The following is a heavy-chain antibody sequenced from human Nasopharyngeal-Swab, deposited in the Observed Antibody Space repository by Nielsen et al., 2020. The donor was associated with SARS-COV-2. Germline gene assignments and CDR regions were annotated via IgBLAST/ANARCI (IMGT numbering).Heavy chain of an antibody. J-gene: IGHJ4*02. CDR3: AKVFPYGSESLSPAWDFHY. Sequence: GESLKISCEASGFTFSGYAMHWVRQAPAKGLEWVAVIPSDGSDKYYADSVRGRFTISRDNSKNTLYLQMNSLRPEDTAVYYCAKVFPYGSESLSPAWDFHYWGQGTLVTVSS. D-gene: IGHD3-10*01. CDR2: IPSDGSDK. V-gene: IGHV3-30*18. CDR1: GFTFSGYA.